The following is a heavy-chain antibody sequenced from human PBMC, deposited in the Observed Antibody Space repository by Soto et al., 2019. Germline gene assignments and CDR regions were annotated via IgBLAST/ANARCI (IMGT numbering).Heavy chain of an antibody. V-gene: IGHV4-59*01. J-gene: IGHJ4*02. Sequence: SETLSLTCTVSGGSISSYYWSWIRQPPGKGLEWIGHIYYSGSTNYNPSLKSRVTISVDTSKNQFSLKLSSVTAADTAVYYCARGAYSSSSPPLDYWGQGTLVTVSS. CDR1: GGSISSYY. CDR3: ARGAYSSSSPPLDY. D-gene: IGHD6-6*01. CDR2: IYYSGST.